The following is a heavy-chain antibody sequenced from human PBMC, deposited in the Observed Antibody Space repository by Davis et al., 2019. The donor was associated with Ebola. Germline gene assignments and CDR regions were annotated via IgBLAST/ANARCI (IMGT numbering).Heavy chain of an antibody. V-gene: IGHV3-48*01. Sequence: PGGSLRLSCAASGFTFSSYSMNWVRQAPGKGLEWVSYISSSSSTIYYADSVKGRFTISRDNAKNSLYLQMNSLRAEDTAVYYCARGGEGGSYYCDYWGQGTLVTVSS. D-gene: IGHD1-26*01. CDR1: GFTFSSYS. J-gene: IGHJ4*02. CDR2: ISSSSSTI. CDR3: ARGGEGGSYYCDY.